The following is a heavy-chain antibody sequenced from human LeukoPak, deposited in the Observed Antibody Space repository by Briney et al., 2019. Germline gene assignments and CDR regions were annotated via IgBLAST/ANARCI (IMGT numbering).Heavy chain of an antibody. V-gene: IGHV3-43D*04. CDR1: GFTFDDYA. Sequence: PGGSLRLSCAASGFTFDDYAMHWVRQAPGKGLEWVSLISWDGGSTYYADSVKGRFAISRDNSKNSLYLRMNSLRAEDTALYYCAKDRYSSGWYTIDYWGQGTLVTVSS. J-gene: IGHJ4*02. CDR2: ISWDGGST. CDR3: AKDRYSSGWYTIDY. D-gene: IGHD6-19*01.